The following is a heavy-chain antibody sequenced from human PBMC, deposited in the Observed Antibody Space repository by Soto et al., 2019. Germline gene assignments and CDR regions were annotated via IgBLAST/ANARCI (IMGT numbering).Heavy chain of an antibody. CDR2: VSNHGGST. CDR1: GFAFSTFA. D-gene: IGHD5-12*01. V-gene: IGHV3-64D*06. J-gene: IGHJ6*02. Sequence: GSLRLSCSASGFAFSTFAMHWVRQAPDKGLHHVSAVSNHGGSTYYADSVKGRFTMSRDNSKSTLFLEMNSLSPEDTGVYYCAKSFVASIRGFSYYYGWDVWGQGTTVTVS. CDR3: AKSFVASIRGFSYYYGWDV.